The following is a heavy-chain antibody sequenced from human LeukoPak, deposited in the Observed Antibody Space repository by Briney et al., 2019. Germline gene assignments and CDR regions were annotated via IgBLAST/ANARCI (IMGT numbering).Heavy chain of an antibody. Sequence: GGSLRLSCAASGFTFSSYAMSWVRQAPGKGLEWVSAISGSGGSTYYADSVKGRFTISRDNSKNTLYLQMNSLRAEDKAVYYCAKDLYHIVVVTLDYWGQGTLVTVSS. J-gene: IGHJ4*02. CDR3: AKDLYHIVVVTLDY. CDR1: GFTFSSYA. D-gene: IGHD2-21*02. V-gene: IGHV3-23*01. CDR2: ISGSGGST.